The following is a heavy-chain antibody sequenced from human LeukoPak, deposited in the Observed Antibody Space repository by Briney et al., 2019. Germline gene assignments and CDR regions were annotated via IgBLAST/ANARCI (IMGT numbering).Heavy chain of an antibody. J-gene: IGHJ5*02. Sequence: PSETLSLTCAVYGGSFSGYYWSWIRQPPGKGPEWIGEINHSGSTNYNPSLKSRVTISVDTSKNQFSLKLSSVTAADTAVYYCARGGSDIVVVVAATANWFDPWGQGTLVTVSS. CDR2: INHSGST. V-gene: IGHV4-34*01. CDR3: ARGGSDIVVVVAATANWFDP. CDR1: GGSFSGYY. D-gene: IGHD2-15*01.